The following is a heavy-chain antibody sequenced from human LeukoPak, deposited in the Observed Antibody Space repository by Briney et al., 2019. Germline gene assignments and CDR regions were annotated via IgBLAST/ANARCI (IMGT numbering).Heavy chain of an antibody. CDR3: AKNIGGFDY. Sequence: GGSLRLSCAASGFTFSSYGMSWVRQAPGKGLEWASGLSASDGSTYYADSVKGRFTISRDNSKNTLYLQMNSLRAEDTAVYYCAKNIGGFDYWGQGTLVTVSS. J-gene: IGHJ4*02. CDR2: LSASDGST. CDR1: GFTFSSYG. V-gene: IGHV3-23*01. D-gene: IGHD4-23*01.